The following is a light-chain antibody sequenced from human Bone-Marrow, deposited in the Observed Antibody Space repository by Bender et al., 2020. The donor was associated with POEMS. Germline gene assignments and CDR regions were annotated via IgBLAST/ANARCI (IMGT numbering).Light chain of an antibody. CDR3: CSYSFSSPVV. V-gene: IGLV2-23*02. CDR1: SSDVGTYNL. CDR2: EVS. Sequence: QSALTQPASVSGSPGQSITISCTGASSDVGTYNLVSWYQHHPGKAPKLMIYEVSKWPSGVSDRFSGSKFGNTASLTISGLQADDEADYYCCSYSFSSPVVFGGGTKLTVV. J-gene: IGLJ2*01.